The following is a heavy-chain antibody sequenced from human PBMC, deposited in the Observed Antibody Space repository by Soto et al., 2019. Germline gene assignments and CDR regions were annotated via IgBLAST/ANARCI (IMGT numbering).Heavy chain of an antibody. CDR2: ISGSGSRT. Sequence: HPGGSLRLSCAASGFTFNNYALTWVRQAPGKGLEWVSAISGSGSRTEYADSVKGRFTISRDNSQNTLFLQMNSLTAEDTAVYYCAKGVSLFHCPYTMAVWGQGTTVTVSS. D-gene: IGHD6-13*01. CDR1: GFTFNNYA. CDR3: AKGVSLFHCPYTMAV. J-gene: IGHJ6*02. V-gene: IGHV3-23*01.